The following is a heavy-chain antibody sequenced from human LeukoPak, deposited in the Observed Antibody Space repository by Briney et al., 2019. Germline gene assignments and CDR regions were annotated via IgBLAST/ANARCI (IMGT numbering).Heavy chain of an antibody. J-gene: IGHJ5*02. CDR2: IIPILGIA. CDR3: ARKYCSSTSCYASGWFDP. Sequence: SVKVSCKVSGGTFSSYAISWVRQAPGQGLEWMGRIIPILGIANYAQKFQGRVTITADKSTSTAYMELSSLRSEDTAVYYCARKYCSSTSCYASGWFDPWGQGTLVTVSS. D-gene: IGHD2-2*01. CDR1: GGTFSSYA. V-gene: IGHV1-69*04.